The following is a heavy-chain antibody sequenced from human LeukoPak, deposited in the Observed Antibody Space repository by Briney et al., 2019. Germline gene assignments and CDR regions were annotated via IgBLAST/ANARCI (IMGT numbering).Heavy chain of an antibody. CDR2: INHSGST. CDR1: GGSISGYY. J-gene: IGHJ4*02. CDR3: AREGYDYDFWSGYYRRFDY. D-gene: IGHD3-3*01. Sequence: KTSETLSLTCTVSGGSISGYYWSWIRQPPGKGLEWIGEINHSGSTNYNPSLKSRVTISVDTSKNQFSLKLSSVTAADTAVYYCAREGYDYDFWSGYYRRFDYWGQGTLVTVSS. V-gene: IGHV4-34*01.